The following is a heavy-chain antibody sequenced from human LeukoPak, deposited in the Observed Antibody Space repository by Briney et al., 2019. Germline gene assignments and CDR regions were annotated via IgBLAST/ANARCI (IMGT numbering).Heavy chain of an antibody. CDR3: AYTIFGVVIIDY. Sequence: GSLRLSCAASGFTFSSYAMSWIRQPPGKGLEWIGEINHSGSTNYNPSLKSRVTISVDTSKNQFSLKLSSVTAADTAVYYCAYTIFGVVIIDYWGQGTLVTVSS. CDR2: INHSGST. D-gene: IGHD3-3*01. V-gene: IGHV4-34*08. CDR1: GFTFSSYA. J-gene: IGHJ4*02.